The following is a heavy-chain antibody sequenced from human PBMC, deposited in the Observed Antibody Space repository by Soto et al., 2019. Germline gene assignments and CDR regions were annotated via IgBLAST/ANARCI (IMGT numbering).Heavy chain of an antibody. Sequence: QVQLVESGGVGVQPGRSRRLSCAASGFTFSSHPMHWVRQAPGKGLEWVALISYDGSNKYYADPVKGRCTISRDSSKNTLYLEMNSLTAEDTAVYYCARGRDGDYEDYWGQGTLVTVSS. D-gene: IGHD4-17*01. J-gene: IGHJ4*02. V-gene: IGHV3-30*14. CDR2: ISYDGSNK. CDR1: GFTFSSHP. CDR3: ARGRDGDYEDY.